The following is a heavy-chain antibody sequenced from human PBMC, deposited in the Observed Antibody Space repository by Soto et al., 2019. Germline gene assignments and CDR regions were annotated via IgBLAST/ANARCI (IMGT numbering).Heavy chain of an antibody. V-gene: IGHV4-59*08. CDR1: GGSISSYY. CDR2: IYYSGST. J-gene: IGHJ4*02. Sequence: SETLSLTCTVSGGSISSYYWSWIRQPPGKGLEWIGYIYYSGSTNYNPSLKSRVTISVDTSKNRFSLKLSSVTAADTAVYYCARQSDYDYIWGSYLNWGQGTLVTVSS. CDR3: ARQSDYDYIWGSYLN. D-gene: IGHD3-16*02.